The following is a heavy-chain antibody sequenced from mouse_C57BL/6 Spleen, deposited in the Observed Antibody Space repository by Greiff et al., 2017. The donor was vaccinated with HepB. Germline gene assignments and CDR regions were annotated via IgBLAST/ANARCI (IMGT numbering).Heavy chain of an antibody. D-gene: IGHD2-4*01. Sequence: EVMLVESGAELVRPGASVKLSCTASGFNIKDYYMHWVKQRPEQGLEWIGRIDPEDGDTEYAPKFQGKATMTADTSSNTAYLQLSSLTSEDTAVYYCTCMITRYYAMDYWGQGTSVTVSS. CDR3: TCMITRYYAMDY. J-gene: IGHJ4*01. CDR1: GFNIKDYY. V-gene: IGHV14-1*01. CDR2: IDPEDGDT.